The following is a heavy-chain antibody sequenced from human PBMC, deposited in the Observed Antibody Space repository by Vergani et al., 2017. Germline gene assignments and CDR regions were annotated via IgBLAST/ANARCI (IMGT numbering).Heavy chain of an antibody. J-gene: IGHJ6*02. D-gene: IGHD3-16*02. CDR1: GYTFTSYY. CDR2: INPSGGST. V-gene: IGHV1-46*01. Sequence: QVQLVQSGAEVKKPGASVKVSCKASGYTFTSYYMHWVRQAPGQGLEWMGIINPSGGSTSYAQKFQGRVTMTRDTSTSTVYMELSSLRSEDTAVYYCARLVGPSTFVGVIAQAGHYYYYGMDVWGQGTTVTVSS. CDR3: ARLVGPSTFVGVIAQAGHYYYYGMDV.